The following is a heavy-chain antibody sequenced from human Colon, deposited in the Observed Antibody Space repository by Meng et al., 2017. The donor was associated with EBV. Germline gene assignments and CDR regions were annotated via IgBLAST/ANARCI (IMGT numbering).Heavy chain of an antibody. CDR1: GGSISSGDYY. CDR3: ARDRKHYGERGWFDP. CDR2: IYYSGST. J-gene: IGHJ5*02. D-gene: IGHD4-17*01. Sequence: QWQLQEVGPGLVPPSQTLPLTCTVSGGSISSGDYYWSWIRQPPGKGLEWIGYIYYSGSTYSNASLKSRVTISRDRSKNQFSLKLSSVTAADTAVYYCARDRKHYGERGWFDPWGQGTLVTVSS. V-gene: IGHV4-30-4*01.